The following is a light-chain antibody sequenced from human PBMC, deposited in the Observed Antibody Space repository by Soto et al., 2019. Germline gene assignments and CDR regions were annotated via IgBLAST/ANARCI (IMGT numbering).Light chain of an antibody. J-gene: IGKJ1*01. CDR1: QSLNSVY. CDR2: GSS. Sequence: EIGLTQSPGTLSLTPGERATLSCRASQSLNSVYLAWYQQKPGQAPRLLIYGSSNRATGIPDRFSGSGLGTDFTLTISRLDPEDFAVYYCQQYDISPRTFGQGTKVEVK. CDR3: QQYDISPRT. V-gene: IGKV3-20*01.